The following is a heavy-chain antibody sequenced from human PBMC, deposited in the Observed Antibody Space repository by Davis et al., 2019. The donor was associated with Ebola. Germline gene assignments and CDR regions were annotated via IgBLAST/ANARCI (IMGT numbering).Heavy chain of an antibody. J-gene: IGHJ6*02. V-gene: IGHV3-7*01. CDR3: ARDYYGPLYYYGMDV. D-gene: IGHD3-10*01. CDR1: GFTFSSYW. Sequence: PGGSLRLSCAASGFTFSSYWMSWVRQAPGKGLEWVANIKQDGSEKYYVDSVKGRFTISRDNAKNSLYLQMNSLRAEDTAVYYCARDYYGPLYYYGMDVWGQGTTVTVSS. CDR2: IKQDGSEK.